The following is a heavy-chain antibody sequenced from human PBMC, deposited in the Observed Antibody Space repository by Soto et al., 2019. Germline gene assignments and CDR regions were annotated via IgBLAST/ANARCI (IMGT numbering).Heavy chain of an antibody. CDR1: GFTFSSYG. Sequence: QVQLVESGGGVVQPGRSLRLSCAASGFTFSSYGMHWVRQAPGKGLEWVAVIWYDGSNKYYADSAKGRFTISRDNSKNTLYLQMNSLRAEDMAVYYCARDGATLFDYWGQGTLVTVSS. CDR3: ARDGATLFDY. J-gene: IGHJ4*02. CDR2: IWYDGSNK. D-gene: IGHD1-26*01. V-gene: IGHV3-33*01.